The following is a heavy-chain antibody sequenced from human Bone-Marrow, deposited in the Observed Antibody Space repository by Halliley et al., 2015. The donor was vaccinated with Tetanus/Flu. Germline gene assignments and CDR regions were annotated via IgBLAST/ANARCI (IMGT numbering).Heavy chain of an antibody. Sequence: SLRLSCAASGFAFSDYGMHWARQAPGKGLQWVSFISYDETTTYYADSVEGRFTISRDNSKNTLFLQLNSLRPEDTAVYYCAKDRVHTVWYGYYAMDVWGQGTTVTVSS. CDR3: AKDRVHTVWYGYYAMDV. D-gene: IGHD6-13*01. CDR2: ISYDETTT. CDR1: GFAFSDYG. J-gene: IGHJ6*02. V-gene: IGHV3-30*18.